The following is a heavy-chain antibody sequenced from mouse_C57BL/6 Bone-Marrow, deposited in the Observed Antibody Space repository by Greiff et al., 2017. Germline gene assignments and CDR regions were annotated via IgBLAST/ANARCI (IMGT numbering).Heavy chain of an antibody. Sequence: QVQLKESGAELVRPGTSVKMSCKDSGYTFTNYWIGWAKQRPGHGLEWIGDIYPGGGYTNYNQKFKGKATLTVDKSSSTAYMQLSSLTSEDSAVYYCAMGWLLLYFDYWGQGTTLTVSS. J-gene: IGHJ2*01. CDR2: IYPGGGYT. CDR3: AMGWLLLYFDY. CDR1: GYTFTNYW. V-gene: IGHV1-63*01. D-gene: IGHD2-3*01.